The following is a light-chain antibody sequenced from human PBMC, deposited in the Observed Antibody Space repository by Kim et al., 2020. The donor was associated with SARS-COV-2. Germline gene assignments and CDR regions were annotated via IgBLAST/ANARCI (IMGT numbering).Light chain of an antibody. CDR1: QSVFYSSNNKNF. CDR2: WAS. J-gene: IGKJ2*01. Sequence: RAPINCKSSQSVFYSSNNKNFLAWYQQKPGQPPKVLIYWASTRESGVPDRFSGSGSATDFTLTISSLQAEDVAVYFCQQYFSSPYTFGQGTKLEI. V-gene: IGKV4-1*01. CDR3: QQYFSSPYT.